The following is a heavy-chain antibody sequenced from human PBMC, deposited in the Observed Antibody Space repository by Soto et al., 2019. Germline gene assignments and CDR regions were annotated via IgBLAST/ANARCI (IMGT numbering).Heavy chain of an antibody. CDR3: ARDTAEYRSSWYGVNY. Sequence: GASVKVSCKASGYTFTSYGISWVRQAPGQGPEWMGWINAYTGNTNYAQKLQGRVTMTTDTSTSTAYMELRSLRSDDTAVYYCARDTAEYRSSWYGVNYWGQGNLVTVSS. CDR2: INAYTGNT. V-gene: IGHV1-18*01. CDR1: GYTFTSYG. D-gene: IGHD6-13*01. J-gene: IGHJ4*02.